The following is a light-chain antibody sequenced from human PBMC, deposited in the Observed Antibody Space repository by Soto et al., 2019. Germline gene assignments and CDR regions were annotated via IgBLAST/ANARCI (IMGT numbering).Light chain of an antibody. J-gene: IGKJ3*01. V-gene: IGKV3-20*01. CDR3: QQCCNSPFS. CDR1: QSVSSSY. CDR2: GAS. Sequence: EIVLTQSPGTLSLSPGERATLSCRASQSVSSSYLAWYQQKPGQAPRLLIYGASSRATGIPDRFSGRGSGTDFTLTISSLEAGEFYVYYCQQCCNSPFSFGPATKVDIK.